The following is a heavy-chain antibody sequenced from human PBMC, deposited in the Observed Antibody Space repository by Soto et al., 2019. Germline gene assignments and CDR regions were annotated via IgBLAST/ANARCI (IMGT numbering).Heavy chain of an antibody. CDR2: ISGSGGST. J-gene: IGHJ4*02. V-gene: IGHV3-23*01. D-gene: IGHD2-15*01. Sequence: EVPLLESGGGLVQPGGSLRLSCAASGFTFSSYAMSWVRQAPGKGLEWVSAISGSGGSTYYADSVKGRFTISRDNSKNTLYLQMNSLRAEDTAVYYCAKLFASVVTPADYWGQGTLVTVSS. CDR3: AKLFASVVTPADY. CDR1: GFTFSSYA.